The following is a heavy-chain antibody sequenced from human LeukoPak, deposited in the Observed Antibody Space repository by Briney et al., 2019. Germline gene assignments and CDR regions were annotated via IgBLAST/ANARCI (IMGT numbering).Heavy chain of an antibody. CDR1: GDSVSSNSAA. V-gene: IGHV6-1*01. CDR2: TYYRSKWYN. CDR3: ARDNWETYYDSSGSYNWFDP. Sequence: SQTLSLTCAISGDSVSSNSAAWNWIRQSPSRGLEWLGRTYYRSKWYNDYAVSVKSRITINPDTSKNQFSLKLSSVTAADTAVYYCARDNWETYYDSSGSYNWFDPWGQGTLVTVSS. J-gene: IGHJ5*02. D-gene: IGHD3-22*01.